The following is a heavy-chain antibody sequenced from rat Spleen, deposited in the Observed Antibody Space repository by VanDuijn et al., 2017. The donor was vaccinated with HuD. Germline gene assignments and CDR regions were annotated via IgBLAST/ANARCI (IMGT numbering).Heavy chain of an antibody. CDR2: VWINGNT. J-gene: IGHJ4*01. V-gene: IGHV2-30*01. D-gene: IGHD1-10*01. CDR1: GFSLTSYH. CDR3: AREGNSGVMDV. Sequence: QVQLKESGPGLVQPSQTLSLTCTVSGFSLTSYHVHWVRQPTGKGLEWMGLVWINGNTDYNSTLKSRLSFSRDTSKNQVFLEMNSLQAEDVATYYCAREGNSGVMDVWGQGTSVTVSS.